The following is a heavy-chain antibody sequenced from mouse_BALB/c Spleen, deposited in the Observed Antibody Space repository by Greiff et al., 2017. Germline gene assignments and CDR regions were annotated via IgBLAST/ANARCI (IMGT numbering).Heavy chain of an antibody. V-gene: IGHV2-6-7*01. J-gene: IGHJ3*01. CDR1: GFSLTGYG. CDR2: IWGDGST. CDR3: ARGGYDYGSWFAY. D-gene: IGHD2-4*01. Sequence: VQLQESGPGLVAPSQSLSITCTVSGFSLTGYGVNWVRQPPGKGLEWLGMIWGDGSTDYNSALKSRLSISKDNSKSQVFLKMNSLQTDDTARYYCARGGYDYGSWFAYWGQGTLVTVSA.